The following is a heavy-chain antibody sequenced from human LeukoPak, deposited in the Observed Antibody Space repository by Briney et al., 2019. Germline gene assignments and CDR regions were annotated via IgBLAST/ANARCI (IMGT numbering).Heavy chain of an antibody. Sequence: GRSLRLSCAASGFTFSSYGMHWVRQAPGKGLEWVAVIWYDGSNKYYADSVKGRFTISRDNSKNTLYLQMNSLRAEDTAVYYCAIDLPLGSSSPEFDPSGEGTLVTVSS. J-gene: IGHJ5*02. D-gene: IGHD6-6*01. CDR1: GFTFSSYG. V-gene: IGHV3-33*01. CDR3: AIDLPLGSSSPEFDP. CDR2: IWYDGSNK.